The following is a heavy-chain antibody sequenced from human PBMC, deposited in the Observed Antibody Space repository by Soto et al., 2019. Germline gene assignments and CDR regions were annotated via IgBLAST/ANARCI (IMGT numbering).Heavy chain of an antibody. V-gene: IGHV5-10-1*01. CDR1: GYXFTSYW. Sequence: EXLKISCKSSGYXFTSYWVIWVRHMPGKGLEWMGMIDPSDSYTKYSPSFQGHVTISADKSISTAYLQWSSMKAPDTAMYYCASVGSSYRRRNFDYWGQGILGTVS. J-gene: IGHJ4*02. D-gene: IGHD2-15*01. CDR2: IDPSDSYT. CDR3: ASVGSSYRRRNFDY.